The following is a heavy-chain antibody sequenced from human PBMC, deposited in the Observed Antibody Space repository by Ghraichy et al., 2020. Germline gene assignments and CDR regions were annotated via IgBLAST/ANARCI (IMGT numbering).Heavy chain of an antibody. CDR2: IAPSDSYS. CDR3: ARLAVRGTSTAY. CDR1: GYNFTSHW. V-gene: IGHV5-10-1*01. J-gene: IGHJ4*02. D-gene: IGHD3-10*01. Sequence: GESLKRDCQVSGYNFTSHWITWVRQMPGKGLEWMGRIAPSDSYSNYSPSFQGHVTFSADKPVTTAYLQWSSLKPSDTAFYYCARLAVRGTSTAYWGQGTLVTVSS.